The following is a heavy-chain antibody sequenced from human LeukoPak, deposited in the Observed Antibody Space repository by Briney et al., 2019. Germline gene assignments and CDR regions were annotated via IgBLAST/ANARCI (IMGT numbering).Heavy chain of an antibody. CDR2: ISGSGSGSST. J-gene: IGHJ4*02. CDR3: AKSGYNRFDY. CDR1: GFTFSSSA. D-gene: IGHD5-24*01. V-gene: IGHV3-23*01. Sequence: GGSLRLSCAASGFTFSSSAMSWVRQAPGKGLECVSTISGSGSGSSTYYADSVKGRFTISRDNSKNTLYLQMNSLRAEDTAVYYCAKSGYNRFDYWGQGTLVTVSS.